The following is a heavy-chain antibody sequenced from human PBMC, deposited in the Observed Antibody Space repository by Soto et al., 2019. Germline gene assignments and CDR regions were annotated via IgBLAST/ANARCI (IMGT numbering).Heavy chain of an antibody. D-gene: IGHD6-13*01. V-gene: IGHV3-23*01. CDR2: MRGSGGDT. J-gene: IGHJ4*02. CDR3: AKENGYSSSWFEFDY. CDR1: GFTFSLCA. Sequence: GGSLRLSCAASGFTFSLCAMSWVRQAPGKGLEWVSSMRGSGGDTYYADSVKGRFTISRDNSKNTLYLQMNSLRAEDTAVYYCAKENGYSSSWFEFDYWGQGTLVTVSS.